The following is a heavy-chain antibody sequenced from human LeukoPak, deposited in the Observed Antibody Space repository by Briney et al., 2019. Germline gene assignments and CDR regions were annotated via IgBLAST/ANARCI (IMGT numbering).Heavy chain of an antibody. D-gene: IGHD3-10*01. CDR2: ISSSRSNTI. Sequence: GESLRLSCAASGFTFTIYERNWVRQAPGKGLEWVSYISSSRSNTIYYADSVKGRFTISRDDAKNSLYLQMNCLRAEDTAVYYCARDLYYYGSGNYVPGFPDYWGQGTLVTVSS. CDR1: GFTFTIYE. V-gene: IGHV3-48*03. CDR3: ARDLYYYGSGNYVPGFPDY. J-gene: IGHJ4*02.